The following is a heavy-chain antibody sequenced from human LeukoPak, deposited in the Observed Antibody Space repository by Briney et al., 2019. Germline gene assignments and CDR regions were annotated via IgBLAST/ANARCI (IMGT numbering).Heavy chain of an antibody. Sequence: GGSLRLSCAASGFTFSRYWMSWVRQAPEKGLEWVANIKQDGSEEYYVDSVKGRFTISRDNAKNSLYLQMNSLRAEDTAVYYCARDCRDDFWSGYRGPNYYGMDVWGQGTTVTVSS. CDR2: IKQDGSEE. CDR3: ARDCRDDFWSGYRGPNYYGMDV. V-gene: IGHV3-7*01. CDR1: GFTFSRYW. D-gene: IGHD3-3*01. J-gene: IGHJ6*02.